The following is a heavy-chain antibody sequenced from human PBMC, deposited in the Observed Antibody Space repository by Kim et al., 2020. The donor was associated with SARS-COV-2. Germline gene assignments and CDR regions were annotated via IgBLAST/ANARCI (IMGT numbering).Heavy chain of an antibody. CDR2: INHSGST. Sequence: SETLSLTCAVYGGSFSGYYWSWICQPPGKGLEWIGEINHSGSTNYNPSLKSRVTISVDTSKNQFSLKLSSVTAADTAVYYCARGRPGYYYGSGSLRNWFDPWGQGTLVTVSS. V-gene: IGHV4-34*01. J-gene: IGHJ5*02. D-gene: IGHD3-10*01. CDR3: ARGRPGYYYGSGSLRNWFDP. CDR1: GGSFSGYY.